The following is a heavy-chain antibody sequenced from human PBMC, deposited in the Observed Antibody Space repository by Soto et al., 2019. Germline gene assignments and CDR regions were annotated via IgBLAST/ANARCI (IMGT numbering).Heavy chain of an antibody. CDR3: ASSYCSGGSCYRYYYYGMDV. V-gene: IGHV1-18*01. Sequence: QVQLVQSGAEVKKPGASVKVSCKASGYTFTSYGISWVRQAPGQGLEWMGWISAYNGNTNYAQKLQGRVTMTTDTSTSTAYIELRSLRSDDTAVYYCASSYCSGGSCYRYYYYGMDVWGQGTTVTVSS. CDR1: GYTFTSYG. CDR2: ISAYNGNT. D-gene: IGHD2-15*01. J-gene: IGHJ6*02.